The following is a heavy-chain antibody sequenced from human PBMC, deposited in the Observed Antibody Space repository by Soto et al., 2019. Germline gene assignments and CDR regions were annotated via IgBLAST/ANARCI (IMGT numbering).Heavy chain of an antibody. CDR2: IYYSGST. J-gene: IGHJ4*02. V-gene: IGHV4-30-4*01. CDR3: ARDPAVAGYYYFDY. Sequence: QVQLQESGPGLVKPSQTLSLTCTVSGGSISSGDYYWSWIRQPPGKGLEWIGYIYYSGSTYYNPSLRSGVTISVDTSKNQFSLKLSSVTAADTAVYYCARDPAVAGYYYFDYWGQGTLVTVSS. CDR1: GGSISSGDYY. D-gene: IGHD6-19*01.